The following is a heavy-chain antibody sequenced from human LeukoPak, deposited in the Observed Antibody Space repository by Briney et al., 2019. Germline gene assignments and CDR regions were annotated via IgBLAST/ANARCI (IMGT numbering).Heavy chain of an antibody. CDR2: INQGGSEK. CDR3: ASGNNDWSL. D-gene: IGHD3-9*01. Sequence: PGGSLRLSCAASGFTFSNYYMSWVRQAPGKGLEWVANINQGGSEKYYMDSVKGRFTISRDNAKNSLYLQMNSLRTEDTAVYYCASGNNDWSLGGQGTLVTVSS. J-gene: IGHJ4*02. CDR1: GFTFSNYY. V-gene: IGHV3-7*03.